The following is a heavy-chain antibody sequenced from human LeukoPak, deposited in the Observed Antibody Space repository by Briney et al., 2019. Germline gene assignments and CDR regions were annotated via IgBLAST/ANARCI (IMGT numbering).Heavy chain of an antibody. Sequence: PSETLSLTCTVSGGSISSYYWSWIRQPPGKGLEWIGYIYYSGSTTYNPSLKSRLTISVDTSKNQFSLKLSSVTAADTAVYYCARSGGYWFDPWGQGTLVTVSS. CDR3: ARSGGYWFDP. J-gene: IGHJ5*02. D-gene: IGHD1-26*01. CDR1: GGSISSYY. CDR2: IYYSGST. V-gene: IGHV4-59*01.